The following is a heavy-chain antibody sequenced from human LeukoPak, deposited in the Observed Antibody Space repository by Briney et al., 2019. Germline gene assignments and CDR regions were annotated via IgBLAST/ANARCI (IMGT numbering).Heavy chain of an antibody. Sequence: PSETLSLTCAVYAYSFGAGYFWACSRQPPGKGLEWIGSIYRSGSTYYSPSLKSRVAISVDTSKNQFSLKLNSVTAEDTAVNYCARGVIDVAEFDYWGQGTLVTVSS. CDR2: IYRSGST. J-gene: IGHJ4*02. D-gene: IGHD2/OR15-2a*01. CDR3: ARGVIDVAEFDY. CDR1: AYSFGAGYF. V-gene: IGHV4-38-2*01.